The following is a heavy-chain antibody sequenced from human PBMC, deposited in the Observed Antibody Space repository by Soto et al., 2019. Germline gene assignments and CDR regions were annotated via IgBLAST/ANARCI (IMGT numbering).Heavy chain of an antibody. CDR3: ARDKQWLVYNFDY. D-gene: IGHD6-19*01. CDR1: GFTFISYA. V-gene: IGHV3-30-3*01. J-gene: IGHJ4*02. CDR2: IPYDGSNK. Sequence: GGSLRLSCAASGFTFISYAMHWVRQAPGKGLEWVAVIPYDGSNKYYADSVKGRFTISRDNSKNTLYLQMNSLRAEDTAVYYCARDKQWLVYNFDYWGQGTLVTVSS.